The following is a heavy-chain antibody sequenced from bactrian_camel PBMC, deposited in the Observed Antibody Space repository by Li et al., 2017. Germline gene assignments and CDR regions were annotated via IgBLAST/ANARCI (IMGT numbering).Heavy chain of an antibody. CDR1: GYTYNRNC. D-gene: IGHD7*01. CDR2: IYNGGDST. CDR3: AASFYRACYSDLAPWRFDY. J-gene: IGHJ4*01. Sequence: VQLVESGGGSVQAGGSLRLSCAASGYTYNRNCMAWFRQAPGKGREKVASIYNGGDSTYYADSVKGRFTIIEDTSKNTVYLEMNNLKSEDAAMYYCAASFYRACYSDLAPWRFDYWGQGTQVTVS. V-gene: IGHV3S1*01.